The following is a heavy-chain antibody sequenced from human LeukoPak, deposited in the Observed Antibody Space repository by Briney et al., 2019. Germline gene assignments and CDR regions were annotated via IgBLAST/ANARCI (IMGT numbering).Heavy chain of an antibody. CDR1: GFTFSSYG. Sequence: GGSLRLSCAASGFTFSSYGMHWVRQAPGKGLEWVAFIRYDGSNKYYADSVKGRFTISRGNSKNTLYLQMNSLRAEDTAVYYCARGGSSSWYTTNWFDPWGQGTLVTVSS. D-gene: IGHD6-13*01. J-gene: IGHJ5*02. CDR2: IRYDGSNK. CDR3: ARGGSSSWYTTNWFDP. V-gene: IGHV3-30*02.